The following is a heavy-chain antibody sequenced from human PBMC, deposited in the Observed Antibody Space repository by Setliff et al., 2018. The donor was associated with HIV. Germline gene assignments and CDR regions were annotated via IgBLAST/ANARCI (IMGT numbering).Heavy chain of an antibody. Sequence: SETLSLTCTVSDGSISSSSYYWGWIRQPPGKGLEWIGSIYYSGSTYYNPPLKSRVTISVDTSKNQFSLNVNSVTAADTAVYYCASYGGGSENDAFRVWGQGTMVTVSS. D-gene: IGHD4-17*01. CDR2: IYYSGST. CDR3: ASYGGGSENDAFRV. V-gene: IGHV4-39*01. J-gene: IGHJ3*01. CDR1: DGSISSSSYY.